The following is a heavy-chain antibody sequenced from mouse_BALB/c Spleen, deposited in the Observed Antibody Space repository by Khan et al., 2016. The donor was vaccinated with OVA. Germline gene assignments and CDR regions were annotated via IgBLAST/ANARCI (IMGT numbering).Heavy chain of an antibody. D-gene: IGHD4-1*01. V-gene: IGHV3-2*02. Sequence: EVQLQESGPGLVKPSQSLSLTCSVAGYSITSDYAWNWIRQFPGNKLEWMGYISYSGSTSYNPSLTSRISITRDTSKNKFFLQLHSVTTEDTATYYCARLGPGFTYWGQGTLVTVSA. CDR3: ARLGPGFTY. CDR1: GYSITSDYA. CDR2: ISYSGST. J-gene: IGHJ3*01.